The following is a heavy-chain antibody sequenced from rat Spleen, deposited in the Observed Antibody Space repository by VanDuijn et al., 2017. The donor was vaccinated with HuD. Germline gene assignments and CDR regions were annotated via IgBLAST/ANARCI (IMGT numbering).Heavy chain of an antibody. CDR3: ATDGHTMGMAY. V-gene: IGHV5S10*01. Sequence: EVQLVESGGGLVQPGNSLKLSCAASGFTFSDYAMAWVRQSPKKGLEWVATIIYDGSSTYYRDSVKGRFTISRDNAKSTLYLQMDSLRSEDTATYYCATDGHTMGMAYWGQGVMVTVSS. D-gene: IGHD1-7*01. CDR2: IIYDGSST. CDR1: GFTFSDYA. J-gene: IGHJ2*01.